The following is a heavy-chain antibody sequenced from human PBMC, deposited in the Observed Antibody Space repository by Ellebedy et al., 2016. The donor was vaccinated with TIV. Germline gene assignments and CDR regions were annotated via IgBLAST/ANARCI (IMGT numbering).Heavy chain of an antibody. CDR3: TTDHPYYYDRSDYFPGFFVQH. J-gene: IGHJ1*01. Sequence: GESLKISCAASGITFSNAWMSWVRQAPGRGLEWVGRIKSKNDGGTTDTAAPVKGRFIISRDDSRHTVYLLMNSLKTEDTAVYYCTTDHPYYYDRSDYFPGFFVQHWGQGTLVTVSS. D-gene: IGHD3-22*01. V-gene: IGHV3-15*01. CDR1: GITFSNAW. CDR2: IKSKNDGGTT.